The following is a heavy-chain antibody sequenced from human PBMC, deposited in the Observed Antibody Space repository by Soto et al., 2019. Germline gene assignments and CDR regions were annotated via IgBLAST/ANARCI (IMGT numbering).Heavy chain of an antibody. Sequence: GGALRLCCAASGFTFSSSVMNWVRQAPGKGLQWVSGISDGGRFTYYAESVKGRFTISRDDSKRMLFLQMNSLRAEDTAVYYCAKSGPTNYFDYWGPGSLVTVSS. V-gene: IGHV3-23*01. CDR3: AKSGPTNYFDY. CDR2: ISDGGRFT. J-gene: IGHJ4*02. CDR1: GFTFSSSV. D-gene: IGHD1-26*01.